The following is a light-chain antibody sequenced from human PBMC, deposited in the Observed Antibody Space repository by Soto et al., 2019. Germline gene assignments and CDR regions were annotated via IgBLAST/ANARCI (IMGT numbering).Light chain of an antibody. CDR2: AAS. CDR3: QVYYRFLVT. V-gene: IGKV1-5*01. J-gene: IGKJ5*01. CDR1: QSISVS. Sequence: RQSPSSLSRTLGDRVTITCRASQSISVSLAWYQQKPRKAPKLLIYAASTLERGVPSRFSGTGSGTEFTLTISSLQPDDFATYYSQVYYRFLVTAGQGTRLEI.